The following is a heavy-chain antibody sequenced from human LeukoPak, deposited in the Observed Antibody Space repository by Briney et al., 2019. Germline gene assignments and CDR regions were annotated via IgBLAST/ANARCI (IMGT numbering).Heavy chain of an antibody. V-gene: IGHV1-3*01. CDR1: GYTFTSYA. D-gene: IGHD6-19*01. CDR3: ARRIAVAGTEYY. J-gene: IGHJ4*02. CDR2: INAGNGNT. Sequence: ASVKVPCKASGYTFTSYAMHWVRQAPGQRLEWMGWINAGNGNTKYSQKFQGRVTITRDTSASTAYMELSSLRSEDTAVYYCARRIAVAGTEYYWGQGTLVTVSS.